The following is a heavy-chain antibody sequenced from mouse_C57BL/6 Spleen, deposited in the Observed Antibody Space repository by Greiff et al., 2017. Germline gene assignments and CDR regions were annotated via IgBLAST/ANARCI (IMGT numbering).Heavy chain of an antibody. CDR1: GYAFSSSW. CDR3: ARSLITTVVAKGYYFDD. J-gene: IGHJ2*01. V-gene: IGHV1-82*01. D-gene: IGHD1-1*01. CDR2: IYPGDGDT. Sequence: VQLQQSGPELVKPGASVKISCKASGYAFSSSWMNWVKQRPGKGLEWIGRIYPGDGDTNYNGKFKGKATLTADKSSSTAYMQLSSLTSEDSAVYFCARSLITTVVAKGYYFDDWGEGTTLTVSS.